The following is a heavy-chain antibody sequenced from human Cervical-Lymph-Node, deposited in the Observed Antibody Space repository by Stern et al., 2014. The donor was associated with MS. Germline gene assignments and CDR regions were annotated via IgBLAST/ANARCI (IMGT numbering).Heavy chain of an antibody. CDR1: GFSFSRYA. D-gene: IGHD6-13*01. V-gene: IGHV3-33*01. J-gene: IGHJ4*02. CDR3: ASAYSSSHYYFDY. Sequence: MQLVESGGGVVQPGRSLRLSCAASGFSFSRYAMHWVRQAPGKGLEWVALIWYDGSNPYLAASVTSRITISRDHFKNTLYLQMNVLRAEDTAVYYCASAYSSSHYYFDYWGQGTLVTVSA. CDR2: IWYDGSNP.